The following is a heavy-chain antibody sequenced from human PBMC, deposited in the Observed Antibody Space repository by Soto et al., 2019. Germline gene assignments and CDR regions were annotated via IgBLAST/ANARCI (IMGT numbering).Heavy chain of an antibody. V-gene: IGHV4-38-2*01. Sequence: NPSETLSLTCAVSGYSIASGYYWAWIRQSPGKGLEWIGSIYHAGSVYYNPSLNSRVAVSLDTSKNHFSLKLTSVTAADTAVYYCARTFDYYSMDVWGQGTTVTVSS. CDR3: ARTFDYYSMDV. CDR2: IYHAGSV. J-gene: IGHJ6*02. CDR1: GYSIASGYY.